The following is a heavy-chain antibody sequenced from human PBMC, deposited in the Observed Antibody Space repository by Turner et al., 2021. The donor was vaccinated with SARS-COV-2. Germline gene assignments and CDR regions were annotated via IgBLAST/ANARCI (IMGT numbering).Heavy chain of an antibody. CDR1: GGSISSYY. J-gene: IGHJ4*02. V-gene: IGHV4-59*01. D-gene: IGHD5-12*01. CDR2: IFYSGST. CDR3: TRARWLRGGSDY. Sequence: QVHLQESVPGLVKPSETLSLTCTVSGGSISSYYWWWSRQPPGKGLEWIGYIFYSGSTNYNPSLKSRVTISVDTSKSQFSLKLSSVTAADTAVYYCTRARWLRGGSDYWGQGTLVTVSS.